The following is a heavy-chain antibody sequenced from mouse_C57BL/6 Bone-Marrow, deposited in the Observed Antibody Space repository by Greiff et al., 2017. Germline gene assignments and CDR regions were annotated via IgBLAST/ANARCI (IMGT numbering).Heavy chain of an antibody. Sequence: ESGPGLVKPSQSLSLTCSVTGYSITSGYYWNWIRQFPGNKLEWMGYISYDGSNNYNPSLKNRISITRDTSKNQFFLKLNSVTTEDTATYYCASCSSYEDFDYWGQGTTLTVSS. CDR1: GYSITSGYY. D-gene: IGHD1-1*01. CDR2: ISYDGSN. CDR3: ASCSSYEDFDY. J-gene: IGHJ2*01. V-gene: IGHV3-6*01.